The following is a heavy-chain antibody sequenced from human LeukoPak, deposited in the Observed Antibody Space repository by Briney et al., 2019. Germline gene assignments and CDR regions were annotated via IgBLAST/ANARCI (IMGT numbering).Heavy chain of an antibody. CDR1: GGSISSGGYY. CDR2: IYYSGST. Sequence: PSETLSLTCTVSGGSISSGGYYWSWIRQHPGKGLEWIGYIYYSGSTYYNPFLKSRVTISVDTSKNQFSLKLSSVTAADTAVYYCARGREWWELMNWGQGTLVTVSS. J-gene: IGHJ4*02. D-gene: IGHD1-26*01. V-gene: IGHV4-31*03. CDR3: ARGREWWELMN.